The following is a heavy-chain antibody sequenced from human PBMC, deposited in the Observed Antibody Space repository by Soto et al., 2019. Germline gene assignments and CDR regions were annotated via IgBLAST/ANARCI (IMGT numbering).Heavy chain of an antibody. V-gene: IGHV3-11*01. CDR1: GFTFSDYY. CDR2: ISSSGSTI. Sequence: PGGSLRLSCAASGFTFSDYYMSWIRQAPGKGLEWVSYISSSGSTIYYADSVKGRFTISRDNAKNSLYLQMNSLRAEDTAVYYCARDAGITMVRGRNHYYGMDVWGQGTTVTVSS. J-gene: IGHJ6*02. CDR3: ARDAGITMVRGRNHYYGMDV. D-gene: IGHD3-10*01.